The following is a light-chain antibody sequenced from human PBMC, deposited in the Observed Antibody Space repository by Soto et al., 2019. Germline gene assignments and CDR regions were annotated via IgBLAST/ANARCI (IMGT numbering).Light chain of an antibody. CDR2: DAS. CDR1: QDISKY. CDR3: QQYDNLSLT. V-gene: IGKV1-33*01. Sequence: DIKMTQSPSSLSASVGDRVTITCQASQDISKYLNWYQQKPGKAPKLLIYDASNLETGVPSRFSGSGSGTDFTFTISSLQPEDIATYYCQQYDNLSLTFGGGTKVEIK. J-gene: IGKJ4*01.